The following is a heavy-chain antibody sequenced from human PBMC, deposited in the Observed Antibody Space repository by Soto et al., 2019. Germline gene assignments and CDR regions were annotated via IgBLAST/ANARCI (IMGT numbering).Heavy chain of an antibody. CDR2: IIPIFGTA. Sequence: QVQLVQSGAEVKKPGSSVKVSCKASGDTFSSYAISWVRQAPGQGLEWLGGIIPIFGTANYAQKFQGRVTITADEATSTADRELSSLRSEDTAVYYCARVEAGLCIYSSGWYGFDYWGQGTLVTVSS. J-gene: IGHJ4*02. CDR3: ARVEAGLCIYSSGWYGFDY. D-gene: IGHD6-19*01. V-gene: IGHV1-69*01. CDR1: GDTFSSYA.